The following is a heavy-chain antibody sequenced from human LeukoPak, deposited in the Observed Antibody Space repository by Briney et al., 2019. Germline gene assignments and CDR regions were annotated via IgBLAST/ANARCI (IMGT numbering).Heavy chain of an antibody. J-gene: IGHJ3*02. CDR2: IWYDGSNK. CDR3: ARDPPGIAVAGTTHDAFDI. CDR1: GFTFSSYG. D-gene: IGHD6-19*01. Sequence: GGSLRLSCAASGFTFSSYGMHWVRQAPGKGLEWVAVIWYDGSNKYYADSVKGRFTISGDNSKNTLYLQMNSLRAEDTAVYYCARDPPGIAVAGTTHDAFDIWGQGTMVTVSS. V-gene: IGHV3-33*01.